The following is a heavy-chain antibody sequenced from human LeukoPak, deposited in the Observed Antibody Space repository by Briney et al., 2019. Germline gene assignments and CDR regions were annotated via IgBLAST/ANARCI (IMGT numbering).Heavy chain of an antibody. Sequence: GGSLRLPCAASGFTFSNAWMSWVRQAPGKGLEWVGRIKSKTDGGTTDYAAPVKGRFTISRDDSKNTLHLQMNSLRAEDTAVYYCVRLSWELGDGGVTWGQGTLVTVSS. CDR1: GFTFSNAW. D-gene: IGHD1-26*01. J-gene: IGHJ5*02. V-gene: IGHV3-15*01. CDR3: VRLSWELGDGGVT. CDR2: IKSKTDGGTT.